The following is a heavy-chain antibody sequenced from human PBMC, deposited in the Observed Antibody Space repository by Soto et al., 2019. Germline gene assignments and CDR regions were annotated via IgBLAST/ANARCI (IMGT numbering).Heavy chain of an antibody. CDR1: GDTFSSDA. V-gene: IGHV1-8*02. J-gene: IGHJ3*02. Sequence: ASVKVSCKASGDTFSSDAISWVRQATGQGLEWMGWMNPNSGNTGYAQKFQGRVTMTRNTSISTAYMELSSLRSEDTAVYYCARGGEGWFGEFGIDAFDIWGQGTMVTVSS. CDR2: MNPNSGNT. CDR3: ARGGEGWFGEFGIDAFDI. D-gene: IGHD3-10*01.